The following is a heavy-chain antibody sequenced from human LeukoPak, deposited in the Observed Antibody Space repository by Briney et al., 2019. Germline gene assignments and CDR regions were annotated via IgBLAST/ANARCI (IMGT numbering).Heavy chain of an antibody. Sequence: PGGSLRLSCAASGFTFSSYWMSWVRQAPGKGLEWVANIKQDGSEKYYVDSVKGRFTISRDNAKNSLYLQMNSLRAEDTAVYYCARGHSWYSGSYLAYWGQGTLVTVSS. J-gene: IGHJ4*02. CDR3: ARGHSWYSGSYLAY. D-gene: IGHD1-26*01. CDR1: GFTFSSYW. CDR2: IKQDGSEK. V-gene: IGHV3-7*01.